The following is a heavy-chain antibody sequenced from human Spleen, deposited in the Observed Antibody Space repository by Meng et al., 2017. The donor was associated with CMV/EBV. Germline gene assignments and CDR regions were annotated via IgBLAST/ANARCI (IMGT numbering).Heavy chain of an antibody. V-gene: IGHV1-2*02. D-gene: IGHD2-8*01. CDR1: GYTFTGYY. CDR3: ARGRLTYFDY. Sequence: ASVKVSCKASGYTFTGYYMHWVRQAPGQGLEWMGWINPNSGGTNYAQKFQGRVTMTRDSSISTTYMELNRLRSDDTAVYCCARGRLTYFDYWDQGTLVTVSS. CDR2: INPNSGGT. J-gene: IGHJ4*02.